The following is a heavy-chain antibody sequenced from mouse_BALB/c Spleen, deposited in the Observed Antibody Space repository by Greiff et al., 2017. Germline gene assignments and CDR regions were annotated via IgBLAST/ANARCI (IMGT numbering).Heavy chain of an antibody. Sequence: QVQLQQSGPGLVAPSQSLSITCTVSGFSLTSYGVHWVRQPPGKGLEWLGVIWAGGSTNYNSALMSRLSISKDNSKSQVFLKMNSLQTDDTAMYYCARDRGNYGDWYFDVWGAGTTVTVSS. CDR2: IWAGGST. CDR3: ARDRGNYGDWYFDV. J-gene: IGHJ1*01. D-gene: IGHD2-1*01. V-gene: IGHV2-9*02. CDR1: GFSLTSYG.